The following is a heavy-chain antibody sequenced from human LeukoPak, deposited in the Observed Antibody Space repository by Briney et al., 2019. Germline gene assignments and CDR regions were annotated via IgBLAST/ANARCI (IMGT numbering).Heavy chain of an antibody. Sequence: GGSLRLSCEASGFTFSNYWMSWARQAPGKGLEWVANIKFDGSEKYYTDSVRGRFTVSRDNAKKSLHLEMSRLRAEGTAVYYCARDGYFFAMDVWGQGTTVTVSS. CDR2: IKFDGSEK. CDR3: ARDGYFFAMDV. J-gene: IGHJ6*02. D-gene: IGHD2-2*03. CDR1: GFTFSNYW. V-gene: IGHV3-7*03.